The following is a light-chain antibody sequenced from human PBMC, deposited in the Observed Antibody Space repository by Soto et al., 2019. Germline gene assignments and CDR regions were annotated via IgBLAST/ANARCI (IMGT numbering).Light chain of an antibody. CDR2: GAS. J-gene: IGKJ5*01. V-gene: IGKV3-20*01. CDR3: QQYGSSPIT. Sequence: EIVLTQSPGTLSLSPGERATLSCRASQSVNTNYLAWYQQKSGQAPRLLIYGASSRATGIPDRFSGSGSVTDFTLTISRLEPEDFAAYFCQQYGSSPITFGQGTRLEIK. CDR1: QSVNTNY.